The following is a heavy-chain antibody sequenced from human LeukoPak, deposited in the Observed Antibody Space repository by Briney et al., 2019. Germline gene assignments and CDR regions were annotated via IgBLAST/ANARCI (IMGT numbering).Heavy chain of an antibody. CDR2: IYYSGST. Sequence: TPSETLSLTCTVSGGSISSYYWSWIRQPPGKGLEWIGYIYYSGSTNYNPSLKSRVTMSVDTSKNQFSLKLSSVTAADTAVYYCARDILLYDSSGYGYFDYWGQGTLVTVSS. CDR1: GGSISSYY. J-gene: IGHJ4*02. V-gene: IGHV4-59*01. CDR3: ARDILLYDSSGYGYFDY. D-gene: IGHD3-22*01.